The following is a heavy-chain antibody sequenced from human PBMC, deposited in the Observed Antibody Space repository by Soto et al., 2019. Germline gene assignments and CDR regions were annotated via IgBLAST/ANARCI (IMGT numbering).Heavy chain of an antibody. CDR3: AADLPDWGAYAFDY. Sequence: GGSLRLTCAASGGTINSAGINWVRQNQGKWLEWIGRVKSKHIGGASDYDAPVKGSFTISRDDSKNTLYLEMKSLKTEDTAIYYCAADLPDWGAYAFDYCGQGILVTVSS. CDR2: VKSKHIGGAS. J-gene: IGHJ4*02. CDR1: GGTINSAG. D-gene: IGHD3-16*01. V-gene: IGHV3-15*07.